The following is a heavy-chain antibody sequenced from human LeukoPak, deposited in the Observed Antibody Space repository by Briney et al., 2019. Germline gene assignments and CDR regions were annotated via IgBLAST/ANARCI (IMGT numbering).Heavy chain of an antibody. CDR2: ISSSSSYI. Sequence: GGSLRLSCAASGFTFSSYSMNWVRQAPGKGLEWVSSISSSSSYIYYADSVKGRFTISRDNAKNSLYLQMNSLRVEDTALYYCARGTMARGFDIWGQGTMVTVSS. CDR1: GFTFSSYS. V-gene: IGHV3-21*04. CDR3: ARGTMARGFDI. D-gene: IGHD3-10*01. J-gene: IGHJ3*02.